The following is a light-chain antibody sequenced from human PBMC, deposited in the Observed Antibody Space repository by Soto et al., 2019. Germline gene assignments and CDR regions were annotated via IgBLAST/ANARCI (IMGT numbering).Light chain of an antibody. J-gene: IGKJ4*01. CDR2: AAT. Sequence: DIEMTQSPSSLSASIGDRVTITCRASQYVSSHLNWYQQKPGKAPKVLIYAATSLQSGVPSRFSGAISGADFTLTISSLQPEDVATYYCQQSYKMSRFXGGTKADIK. V-gene: IGKV1-39*01. CDR1: QYVSSH. CDR3: QQSYKMSR.